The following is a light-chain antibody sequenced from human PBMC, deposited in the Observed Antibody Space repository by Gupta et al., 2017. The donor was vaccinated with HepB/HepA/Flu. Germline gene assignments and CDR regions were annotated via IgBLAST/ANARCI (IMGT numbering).Light chain of an antibody. Sequence: QVVLTQSPSASAPLGASVKLTCTLSSGHSTYTIAWHQQQPEKGPRYLMKLNSDGSHNRGDGIPDRFSGSSSGAERYLTISSLQSEDEADYYCQTWGTGYRVFGGGTKLTVL. J-gene: IGLJ3*02. CDR2: LNSDGSH. CDR3: QTWGTGYRV. CDR1: SGHSTYT. V-gene: IGLV4-69*01.